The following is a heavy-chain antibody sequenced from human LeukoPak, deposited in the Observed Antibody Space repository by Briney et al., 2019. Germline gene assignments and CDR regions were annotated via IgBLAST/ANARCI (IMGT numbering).Heavy chain of an antibody. CDR1: GFSFRNAW. V-gene: IGHV3-15*01. J-gene: IGHJ3*02. Sequence: PGGSLRLSCAASGFSFRNAWMSWVRQAPGKGLEWVGCIKSKTDGGTTDYAAPVKGRFTISRDDSKNTLYLQMNSLKTEDTAVYYCTTVWNCGGDCSDAFDIWGQGTMVTVSS. D-gene: IGHD2-21*02. CDR2: IKSKTDGGTT. CDR3: TTVWNCGGDCSDAFDI.